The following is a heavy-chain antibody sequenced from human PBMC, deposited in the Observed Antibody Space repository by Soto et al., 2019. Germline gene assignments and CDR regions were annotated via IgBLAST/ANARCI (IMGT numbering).Heavy chain of an antibody. D-gene: IGHD3-22*01. CDR3: ARGDYYDSSGYYYPTDIQH. CDR2: IIPIFGTA. V-gene: IGHV1-69*13. J-gene: IGHJ1*01. Sequence: ASVKVSCKASGGTFSSYAISWVRQAPGQGLEWMGGIIPIFGTANYAQKFQGRVTITADESTSTAYMELSSLRSEDTAVYYCARGDYYDSSGYYYPTDIQHWGQGTLVTVSS. CDR1: GGTFSSYA.